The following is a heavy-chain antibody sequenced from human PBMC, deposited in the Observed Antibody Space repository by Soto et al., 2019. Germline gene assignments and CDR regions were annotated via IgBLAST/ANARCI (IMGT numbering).Heavy chain of an antibody. CDR2: IKSKTDGGTT. CDR1: GFTFSNAW. J-gene: IGHJ5*02. D-gene: IGHD3-10*01. V-gene: IGHV3-15*01. Sequence: EVQLVESGGGLVKPGGSLRLSCAASGFTFSNAWMSWVRQAPGKGLEWVGRIKSKTDGGTTDYAAPVKGRFTISRDDSNNTLYLQMNSLKTEDTAVYYCTTDPSYYYGSGSYRDWFDPWGQGTLVTVSS. CDR3: TTDPSYYYGSGSYRDWFDP.